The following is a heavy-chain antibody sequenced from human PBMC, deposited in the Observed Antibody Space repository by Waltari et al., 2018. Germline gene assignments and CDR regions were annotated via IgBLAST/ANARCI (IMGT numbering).Heavy chain of an antibody. J-gene: IGHJ2*01. V-gene: IGHV4-34*01. CDR2: INHSGST. CDR3: ARGRKRITIFGGMLYFDL. CDR1: GGSFSGYY. Sequence: QVQLQQWGAGLLKPSETLSLTCAVYGGSFSGYYWSWIRQPPGRGLEWIGEINHSGSTNYNPSLKSRVTISVDTSKNQFSLKLSSVTAADTAVYYCARGRKRITIFGGMLYFDLWGRGTLVTVSS. D-gene: IGHD3-3*01.